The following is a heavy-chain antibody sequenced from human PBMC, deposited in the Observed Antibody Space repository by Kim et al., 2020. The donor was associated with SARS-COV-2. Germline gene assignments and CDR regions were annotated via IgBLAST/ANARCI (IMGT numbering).Heavy chain of an antibody. CDR3: ARAKRGAGELSLWWFDP. V-gene: IGHV3-33*08. CDR1: GFTFSSYG. D-gene: IGHD3-16*02. J-gene: IGHJ5*02. CDR2: IWYDGSNK. Sequence: GGSLRLSCAASGFTFSSYGMHWVRQAPGKGLEWVAVIWYDGSNKYYADSVKGRFTISRDNSKNTLYLQMNSLRAEDTAVYYCARAKRGAGELSLWWFDPWGQGTLVTVSS.